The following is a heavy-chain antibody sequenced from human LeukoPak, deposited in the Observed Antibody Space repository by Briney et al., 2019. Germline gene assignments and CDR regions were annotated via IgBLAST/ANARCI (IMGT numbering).Heavy chain of an antibody. J-gene: IGHJ4*02. V-gene: IGHV3-21*01. CDR3: ARDLVFVGIAHDPKFY. CDR1: GFTFSSYS. D-gene: IGHD6-13*01. Sequence: GGSLRLSCAASGFTFSSYSMNWVRQAPGKGLEWVSSISSSSSYIYYADSVKGRFTISRDNAKNSLYLQMNSLRAEDTAVYYCARDLVFVGIAHDPKFYWGQGTLVTVSS. CDR2: ISSSSSYI.